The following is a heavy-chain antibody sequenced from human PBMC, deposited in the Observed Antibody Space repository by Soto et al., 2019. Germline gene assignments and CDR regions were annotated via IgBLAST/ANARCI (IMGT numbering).Heavy chain of an antibody. CDR3: ARVSPLCSGGSCYYGVDY. CDR1: GGSISIYY. Sequence: SETLSLTCTGSGGSISIYYWSWLRQPPGKGLEWIGYIYYSGSTNYNPSLKSRVTISVDTSKNQFSLKLSSVTAADTAVYYCARVSPLCSGGSCYYGVDYWGQGTLVTVSS. V-gene: IGHV4-59*01. CDR2: IYYSGST. D-gene: IGHD2-15*01. J-gene: IGHJ4*02.